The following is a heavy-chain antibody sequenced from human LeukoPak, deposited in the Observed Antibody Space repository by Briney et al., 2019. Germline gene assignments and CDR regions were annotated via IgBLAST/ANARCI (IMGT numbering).Heavy chain of an antibody. CDR1: GLTFSSYW. Sequence: GGSLRLSCAASGLTFSSYWMSWVRQAPGKGLEWVANIKQDGTEKYYVDSVKGRFTISRDNAKNSLYLQMNSLRAEDTAVYYCARDLNPYYYYMDVWGKGTTVTVSS. D-gene: IGHD1-14*01. V-gene: IGHV3-7*01. CDR3: ARDLNPYYYYMDV. J-gene: IGHJ6*03. CDR2: IKQDGTEK.